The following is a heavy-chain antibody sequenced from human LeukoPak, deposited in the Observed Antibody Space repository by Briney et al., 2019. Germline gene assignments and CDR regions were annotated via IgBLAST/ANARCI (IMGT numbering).Heavy chain of an antibody. CDR2: IRSKAYGGTT. CDR3: TRGDYYDSSGYDY. D-gene: IGHD3-22*01. V-gene: IGHV3-49*03. CDR1: GFTFGDYA. J-gene: IGHJ4*02. Sequence: GGSLRLSCTASGFTFGDYAMSWFRQAPGKGLEWVGFIRSKAYGGTTEYAASVKGRFTISRDDSKSIAYLQMNSLKTEDTAVYYCTRGDYYDSSGYDYWGQGTLVTVSS.